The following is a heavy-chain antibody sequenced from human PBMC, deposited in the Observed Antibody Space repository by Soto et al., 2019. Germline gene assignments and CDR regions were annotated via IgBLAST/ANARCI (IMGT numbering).Heavy chain of an antibody. J-gene: IGHJ6*02. V-gene: IGHV4-4*02. CDR1: GDSISRRNW. D-gene: IGHD2-21*02. Sequence: QVQLQESGPGLVKPSGTLSLSCAVSGDSISRRNWWSWVRQSPGQGLEWIGEIHHSGSTNYNLSLKSRVTISIDKSKNHSSLSLTSVTAADTAVYYCARATAVADAIAYGLDVWGQGTAVTVSS. CDR3: ARATAVADAIAYGLDV. CDR2: IHHSGST.